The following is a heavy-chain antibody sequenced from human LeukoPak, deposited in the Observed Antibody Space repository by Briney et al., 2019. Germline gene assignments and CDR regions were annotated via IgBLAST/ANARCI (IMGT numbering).Heavy chain of an antibody. CDR2: ISSSSSYI. CDR3: ARRGANPIQVGAIDY. CDR1: GFTFSSYS. V-gene: IGHV3-21*01. D-gene: IGHD1-26*01. Sequence: GGSLRLSCAASGFTFSSYSMNWVRQAPGKGLEWVSSISSSSSYIYYADSVKGRFTISRDNAKNSLYLQMNSLRAEDTAVYYCARRGANPIQVGAIDYWGQGTLVTVSS. J-gene: IGHJ4*02.